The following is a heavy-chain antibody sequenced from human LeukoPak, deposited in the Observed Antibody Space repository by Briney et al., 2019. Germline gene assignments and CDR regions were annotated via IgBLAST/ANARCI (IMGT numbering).Heavy chain of an antibody. CDR1: GASTSSRY. V-gene: IGHV4-59*08. Sequence: PSETLSLTCSASGASTSSRYWSWIRQSPGRTLEWIGHIYNGRSTKYNPSLTSRVTISVDTSKSQFSLSLTSVTAADTAIYYCAQTTGWPGFDFWGPGALVTVSS. J-gene: IGHJ4*02. CDR3: AQTTGWPGFDF. CDR2: IYNGRST. D-gene: IGHD6-19*01.